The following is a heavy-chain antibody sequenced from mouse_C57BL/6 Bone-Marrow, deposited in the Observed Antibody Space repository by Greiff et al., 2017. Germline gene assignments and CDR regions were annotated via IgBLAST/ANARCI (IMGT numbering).Heavy chain of an antibody. Sequence: GGSMKLSCAASGFTFSDAWMDWVRQSPEKGLEWVAEIRNKANNHATYYAESVKGRFTISRDDSKSSVYLQMNSLRAEDTGIYYCSQIYYDYENYYAMDYWGQGTSVTVSS. CDR2: IRNKANNHAT. V-gene: IGHV6-6*01. CDR3: SQIYYDYENYYAMDY. CDR1: GFTFSDAW. J-gene: IGHJ4*01. D-gene: IGHD2-4*01.